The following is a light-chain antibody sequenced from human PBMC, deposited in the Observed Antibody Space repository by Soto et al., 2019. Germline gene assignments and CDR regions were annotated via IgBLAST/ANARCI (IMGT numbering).Light chain of an antibody. J-gene: IGLJ2*01. Sequence: QSALTQPPSASGSPGQSVTISCTGTSSDVGGYNYVSWYQQHPGKATKLMISEVSKRPAGVPDRFSGSKSGNTASLTVSGLQAEDDADYYCSSFAGNNNLVFGGGTKLTVL. CDR1: SSDVGGYNY. CDR3: SSFAGNNNLV. CDR2: EVS. V-gene: IGLV2-8*01.